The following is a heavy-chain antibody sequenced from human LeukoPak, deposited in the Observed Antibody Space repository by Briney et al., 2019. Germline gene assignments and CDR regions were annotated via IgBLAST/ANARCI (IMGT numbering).Heavy chain of an antibody. D-gene: IGHD5-12*01. Sequence: SETLSLTCAVYGGSLSGLYWNWIRQTPGKGLEWIGEIDYSGNTNYSPSLKSRVTISIDTSKNQFSLTVRSVTAADTAVYYCARNPYSWFDPWGQGTLVTVSS. CDR3: ARNPYSWFDP. J-gene: IGHJ5*02. CDR2: IDYSGNT. V-gene: IGHV4-34*01. CDR1: GGSLSGLY.